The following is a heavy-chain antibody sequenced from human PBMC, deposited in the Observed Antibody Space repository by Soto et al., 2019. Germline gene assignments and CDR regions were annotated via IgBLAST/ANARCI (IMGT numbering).Heavy chain of an antibody. Sequence: PGGSLRLSCVASGFTFSNFAMTWVRQPPGKWLEWVSVISDRGGTTFHADSVKGRFTISRDNSKKTVYLQMNSLRAEDTAVYYWAKAARATTLYNFDFWGQGTLVNVSS. J-gene: IGHJ4*01. D-gene: IGHD1-26*01. CDR1: GFTFSNFA. CDR3: AKAARATTLYNFDF. CDR2: ISDRGGTT. V-gene: IGHV3-23*01.